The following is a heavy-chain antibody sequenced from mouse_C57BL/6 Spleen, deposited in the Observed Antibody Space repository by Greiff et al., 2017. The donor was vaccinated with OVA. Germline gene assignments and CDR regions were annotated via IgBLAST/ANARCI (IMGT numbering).Heavy chain of an antibody. Sequence: VQLQQSGAELVRPGASVKMSCKASGYTFTDYYMHWVKQKPGKGLEWIGEIYPGSGNTYYNEKFKGKATLTADTSSSTAYMQLSSLTSEDSAVYFCARDYGNSDFDYWGQGTTLTVSS. D-gene: IGHD2-1*01. J-gene: IGHJ2*01. CDR1: YTFTDYYM. CDR2: YPGSGNTY. V-gene: IGHV1-83*01. CDR3: RDYGNSDFDY.